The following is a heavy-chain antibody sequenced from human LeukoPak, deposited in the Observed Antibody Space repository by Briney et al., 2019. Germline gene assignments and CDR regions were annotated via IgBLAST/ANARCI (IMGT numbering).Heavy chain of an antibody. CDR1: GGSISSFF. V-gene: IGHV4-4*07. J-gene: IGHJ5*02. D-gene: IGHD3-10*01. CDR2: IHSSGST. Sequence: PSETLSLTCTVSGGSISSFFWSWIRQPAGKGLEWIGRIHSSGSTTFNSSLKSRVTMSVDTSKNQFSLNPTSVTAADTAVYYCARDWVAGINWFDPWGQGILVTVSS. CDR3: ARDWVAGINWFDP.